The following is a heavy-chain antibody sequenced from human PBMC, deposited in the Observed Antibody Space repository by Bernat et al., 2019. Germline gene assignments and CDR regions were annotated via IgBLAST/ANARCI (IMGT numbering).Heavy chain of an antibody. J-gene: IGHJ3*02. CDR1: GFTFSSYW. Sequence: EVQLLESGGGLVQPGGSLRLSCAASGFTFSSYWMHWVRQAPGKGLVWVSRINSDGSSTSYADSEKGRFTISRDNAKNTLYLQMNSLRAEDTAVYYCARDTTWIPHDAFDIWGQGTMVTVSS. D-gene: IGHD5-18*01. CDR2: INSDGSST. V-gene: IGHV3-74*01. CDR3: ARDTTWIPHDAFDI.